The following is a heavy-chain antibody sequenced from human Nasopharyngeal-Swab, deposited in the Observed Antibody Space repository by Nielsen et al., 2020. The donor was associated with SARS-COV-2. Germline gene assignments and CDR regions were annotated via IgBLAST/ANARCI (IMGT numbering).Heavy chain of an antibody. J-gene: IGHJ3*02. CDR1: GLGFSNYE. D-gene: IGHD5-12*01. CDR2: ISTSTATI. V-gene: IGHV3-48*03. Sequence: GESLKISCAASGLGFSNYEMNWVRQAPGKGLEWISDISTSTATIYYADSVKGRFTISRDNAKNSLYLQMTSLRAEDTAVYYCARAVPYSGHDDAFDIWGQGTMVTVSA. CDR3: ARAVPYSGHDDAFDI.